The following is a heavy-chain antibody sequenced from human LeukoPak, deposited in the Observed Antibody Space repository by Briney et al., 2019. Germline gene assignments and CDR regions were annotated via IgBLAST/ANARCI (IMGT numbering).Heavy chain of an antibody. D-gene: IGHD3-22*01. Sequence: PGGSLRLSCAASGFTFSSYSMNWVRQAPGKGLEWVSYISSSSSTIYYADSVKGRFTISRDNAKNSLYLQMNSLRAEDTAVYYCARESYYYDSSGTRGPWGQGTLVTVSS. CDR1: GFTFSSYS. V-gene: IGHV3-48*04. CDR2: ISSSSSTI. CDR3: ARESYYYDSSGTRGP. J-gene: IGHJ5*02.